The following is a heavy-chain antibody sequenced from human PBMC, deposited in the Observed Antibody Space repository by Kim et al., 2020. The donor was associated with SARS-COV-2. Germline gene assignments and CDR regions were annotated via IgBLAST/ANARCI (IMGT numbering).Heavy chain of an antibody. Sequence: SETLSLTCSVSDYSISSGYYWGWIRPPPGKRLGWIGNSYHGGSTYNNASLRSRFTISVDKSKNQFSLKLSSVTAADTAVYYCARDMAYSNGWGWFDAWGQGTLVTVSS. CDR1: DYSISSGYY. CDR2: SYHGGST. V-gene: IGHV4-38-2*02. CDR3: ARDMAYSNGWGWFDA. D-gene: IGHD6-19*01. J-gene: IGHJ5*02.